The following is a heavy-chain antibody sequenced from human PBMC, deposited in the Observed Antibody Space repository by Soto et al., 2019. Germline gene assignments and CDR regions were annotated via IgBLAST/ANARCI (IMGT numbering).Heavy chain of an antibody. J-gene: IGHJ4*02. V-gene: IGHV4-30-4*02. D-gene: IGHD2-21*01. Sequence: SETLSLTCTVSGVSISSGDYYWSWIRQTPGKGLEWIGYIYYSENTYYNPSLKSRVAISGDTSKNQFSLRLSSVNTADTAIYYCTRGGDPYKTGHWGQGTLVTVSS. CDR3: TRGGDPYKTGH. CDR2: IYYSENT. CDR1: GVSISSGDYY.